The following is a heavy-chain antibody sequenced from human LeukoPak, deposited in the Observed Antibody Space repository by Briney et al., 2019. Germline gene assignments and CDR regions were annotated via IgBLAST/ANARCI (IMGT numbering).Heavy chain of an antibody. D-gene: IGHD4-17*01. Sequence: ASVKVSCKASGYTFTSYGISWVRHAPGQGLEWMGWISAYNGNTNYAQKLQGRVTMTADTSTSTAYMELRSLRSDDTAVYYCAREESTVTFYYYYGMDVWGQGTTVTVSS. CDR3: AREESTVTFYYYYGMDV. J-gene: IGHJ6*02. CDR2: ISAYNGNT. V-gene: IGHV1-18*01. CDR1: GYTFTSYG.